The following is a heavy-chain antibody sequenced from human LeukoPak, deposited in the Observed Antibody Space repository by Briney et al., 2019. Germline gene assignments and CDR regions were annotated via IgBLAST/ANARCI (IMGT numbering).Heavy chain of an antibody. D-gene: IGHD1-1*01. V-gene: IGHV1-8*01. CDR2: MNPNSGNT. J-gene: IGHJ4*02. CDR1: GYTLTSYD. CDR3: ARGRRWYNWGIGF. Sequence: ASVKASCKASGYTLTSYDINWVRQATGQGLEWMGWMNPNSGNTGYAQKFQGRVTMTRNNSITTAYMELGSMRSDDTAVYYCARGRRWYNWGIGFWGQGTLIMVSA.